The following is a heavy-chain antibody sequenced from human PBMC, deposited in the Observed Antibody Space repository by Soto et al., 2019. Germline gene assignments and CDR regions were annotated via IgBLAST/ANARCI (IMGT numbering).Heavy chain of an antibody. D-gene: IGHD3-10*01. J-gene: IGHJ6*02. CDR3: ARVHMVRGVLHYYYGMDV. Sequence: SETLSLTCTVSGGSISSGDYYWSWIRQPPGKGLEWIGYIYYSGSTYYNPSLKSRVTISVDTSKNQFSLKLSSVTAADTAVYYCARVHMVRGVLHYYYGMDVWGQGTTVTVSS. V-gene: IGHV4-30-4*01. CDR1: GGSISSGDYY. CDR2: IYYSGST.